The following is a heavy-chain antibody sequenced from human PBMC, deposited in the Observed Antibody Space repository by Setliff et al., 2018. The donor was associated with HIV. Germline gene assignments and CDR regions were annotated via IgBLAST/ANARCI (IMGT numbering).Heavy chain of an antibody. J-gene: IGHJ3*02. Sequence: GGSLRLSCTASGFSFGDYAMSWFRQAPGKGPEWVGFIRSKAYGGTKEYAVSVKGRFTISRDNANNTLYLQMNSLRDEDTAQYYCAKGYYYDSGGGRVRAFDIWGQGTMVTVSS. CDR2: IRSKAYGGTK. V-gene: IGHV3-49*03. CDR3: AKGYYYDSGGGRVRAFDI. D-gene: IGHD3-22*01. CDR1: GFSFGDYA.